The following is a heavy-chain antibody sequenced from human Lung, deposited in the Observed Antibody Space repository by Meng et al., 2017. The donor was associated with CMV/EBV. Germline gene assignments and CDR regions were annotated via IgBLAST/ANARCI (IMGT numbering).Heavy chain of an antibody. J-gene: IGHJ4*02. V-gene: IGHV3-30*02. D-gene: IGHD3-16*01. CDR2: IRHDGTNK. CDR3: AKDLLLFGGPNAYFDH. Sequence: GGSLRLSCAASGFRFDDDGMHWVRQTPGKGLEWVAFIRHDGTNKFYGASVKGRFTISRDNSKSTVYLQMNSLRPEETALYYCAKDLLLFGGPNAYFDHWGQGTLVXVSS. CDR1: GFRFDDDG.